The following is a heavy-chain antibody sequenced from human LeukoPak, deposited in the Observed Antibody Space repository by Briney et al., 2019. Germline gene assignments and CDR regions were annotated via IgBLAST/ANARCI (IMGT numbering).Heavy chain of an antibody. Sequence: SETLSLTCTVSGGSISSSSYHWGWIRQPPGKGLEWIGSIYYSGSTYYNPSLKSRVTISVDTSKNQFSLKLSSVTAADTAVYYCARRGQLWFFDYWGQGTLVTVSS. CDR1: GGSISSSSYH. CDR2: IYYSGST. V-gene: IGHV4-39*01. CDR3: ARRGQLWFFDY. J-gene: IGHJ4*02. D-gene: IGHD5-18*01.